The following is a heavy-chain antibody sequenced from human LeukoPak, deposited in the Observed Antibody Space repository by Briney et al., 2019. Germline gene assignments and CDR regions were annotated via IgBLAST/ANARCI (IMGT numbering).Heavy chain of an antibody. CDR1: GGIFITYP. J-gene: IGHJ6*02. CDR2: IIPIFGTA. Sequence: SVKVSCKASGGIFITYPISWVRQAPGQGLEWMGGIIPIFGTANYAQTFQGRVTTTADESTTTAHMELSSLRSEDTAVYYCARSSSTSIYYYAMDVWGQGTTVTVSS. D-gene: IGHD2-2*01. V-gene: IGHV1-69*13. CDR3: ARSSSTSIYYYAMDV.